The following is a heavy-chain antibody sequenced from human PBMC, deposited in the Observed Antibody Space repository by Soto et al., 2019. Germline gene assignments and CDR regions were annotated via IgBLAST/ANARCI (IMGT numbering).Heavy chain of an antibody. D-gene: IGHD3-22*01. CDR2: INHSGST. CDR1: GGSFSGYY. V-gene: IGHV4-34*01. CDR3: SIVGFEYYDSSGLKSFDY. Sequence: SETLSLTCAVDGGSFSGYYWSWIRQPPGKGLEWIGEINHSGSTNYNPSLKSRVTISVDTSKNQFSLKLSSVTAADTAVYYCSIVGFEYYDSSGLKSFDYWGQGTLVTVSS. J-gene: IGHJ4*02.